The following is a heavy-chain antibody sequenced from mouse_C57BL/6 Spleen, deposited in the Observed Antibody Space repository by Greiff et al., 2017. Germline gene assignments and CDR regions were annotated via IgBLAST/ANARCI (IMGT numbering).Heavy chain of an antibody. V-gene: IGHV2-9-1*01. J-gene: IGHJ4*01. Sequence: VKLQESGPGLVAPSQSLSITCTVSGFSLTSYAISWVRQPPGKGLERLGVIWTGGGTNYNSALKSRLSISKDNSKSQVFLKMNSLQTDDTARYYCARKKINYAMDYWGQGTSVTVSS. CDR2: IWTGGGT. CDR1: GFSLTSYA. D-gene: IGHD2-4*01. CDR3: ARKKINYAMDY.